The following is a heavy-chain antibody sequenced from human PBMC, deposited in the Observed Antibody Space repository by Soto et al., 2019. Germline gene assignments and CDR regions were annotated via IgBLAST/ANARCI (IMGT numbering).Heavy chain of an antibody. CDR1: GFTFSNYV. V-gene: IGHV3-23*01. Sequence: PGGSLRLSCAASGFTFSNYVMNWVRQAPGKGLEWVSTISYSADKTFYADSVKGRFTISRDNSRDTLFLQMNSLRADDAAVYYCAKDQIAVAGSFHDYWGQGTLVTVSS. CDR2: ISYSADKT. CDR3: AKDQIAVAGSFHDY. D-gene: IGHD6-19*01. J-gene: IGHJ4*02.